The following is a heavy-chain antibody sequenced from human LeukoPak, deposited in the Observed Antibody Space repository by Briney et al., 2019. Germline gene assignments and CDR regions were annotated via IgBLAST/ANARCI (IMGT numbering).Heavy chain of an antibody. J-gene: IGHJ4*02. D-gene: IGHD5-24*01. Sequence: INPNSGGTNYAQKFQGRVTMTRDTSISTAYMELSRLRSDDTAVYYCARDLPYRDGYKLFDYWGQGTLVTVSS. V-gene: IGHV1-2*02. CDR3: ARDLPYRDGYKLFDY. CDR2: INPNSGGT.